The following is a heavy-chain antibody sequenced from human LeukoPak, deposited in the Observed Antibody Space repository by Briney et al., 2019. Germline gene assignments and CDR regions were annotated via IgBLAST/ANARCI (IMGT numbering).Heavy chain of an antibody. CDR3: ARVGDGSGSYDY. CDR2: IIPIFGTA. CDR1: GGTFSSYA. Sequence: GASVRVSCKASGGTFSSYAISWVRQAPGQGLEGMGGIIPIFGTANYAQKFQGRVTITADESTSTAYMELSSLRSEDTAVYYCARVGDGSGSYDYWGQGTLVTVSS. D-gene: IGHD3-10*01. J-gene: IGHJ4*02. V-gene: IGHV1-69*01.